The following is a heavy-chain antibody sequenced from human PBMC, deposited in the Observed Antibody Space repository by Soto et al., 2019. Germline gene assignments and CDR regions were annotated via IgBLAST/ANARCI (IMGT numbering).Heavy chain of an antibody. CDR2: ISGSGIST. V-gene: IGHV3-23*01. CDR3: AKEPVGPDWYFDL. J-gene: IGHJ2*01. Sequence: DVQLLESGGGLVQPGGSLRLSCAASGFTFRSYAMSWVRQAPGKGLEWVSGISGSGISTHYADSVKGRFTVSRDNSKNTLYLQVNSLRAEDTGVYNCAKEPVGPDWYFDLWGRGTLVNVS. CDR1: GFTFRSYA.